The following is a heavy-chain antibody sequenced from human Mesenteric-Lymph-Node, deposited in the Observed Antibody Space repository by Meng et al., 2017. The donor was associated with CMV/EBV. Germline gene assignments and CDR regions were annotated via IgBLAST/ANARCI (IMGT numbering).Heavy chain of an antibody. Sequence: GGSLRLSCAASGFTFDDYAMSWVRQVPGKGLEWVSGINWNGDSTGYADSVKGRFTISRDNAKNSLYLQMNSLRAEDTALFYCARVETYYDSRGSGLDVWGQGTTVTVSS. D-gene: IGHD3-22*01. CDR1: GFTFDDYA. CDR3: ARVETYYDSRGSGLDV. CDR2: INWNGDST. V-gene: IGHV3-20*04. J-gene: IGHJ6*02.